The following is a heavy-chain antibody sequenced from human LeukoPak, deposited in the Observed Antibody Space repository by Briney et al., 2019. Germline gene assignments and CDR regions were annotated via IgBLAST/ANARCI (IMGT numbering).Heavy chain of an antibody. CDR2: ISSSSSYI. D-gene: IGHD6-6*01. J-gene: IGHJ6*03. CDR1: GFTFSSYS. CDR3: MTPSSHDYYYYYMDV. Sequence: GGSLRLSCAASGFTFSSYSMNWVRQAPGKGLEWVSSISSSSSYIYYADSVKGRFTISRDNAKNSLYLQMNSLRAEDTAVYYCMTPSSHDYYYYYMDVWGKGTTVTVSS. V-gene: IGHV3-21*01.